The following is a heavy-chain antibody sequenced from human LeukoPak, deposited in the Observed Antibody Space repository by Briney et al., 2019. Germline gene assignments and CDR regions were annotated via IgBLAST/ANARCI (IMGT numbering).Heavy chain of an antibody. CDR2: INSDGSST. Sequence: GGSLRLSCAASGFTFSSYWMHWVRQAPGEGLVWVSRINSDGSSTSYADSVKGRFTISRDNAKNTLYLQMNSLRAEDTAVYYCARAPRGGPAAIWFDPWGQGTLVTVSS. CDR3: ARAPRGGPAAIWFDP. D-gene: IGHD2-2*01. J-gene: IGHJ5*02. V-gene: IGHV3-74*01. CDR1: GFTFSSYW.